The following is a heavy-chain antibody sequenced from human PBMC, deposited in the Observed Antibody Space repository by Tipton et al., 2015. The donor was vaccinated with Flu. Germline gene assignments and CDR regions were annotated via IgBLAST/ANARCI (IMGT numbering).Heavy chain of an antibody. Sequence: AVSGFTFSDYWMHWVRQAPGKGLEWVANIKQDGSEKYYVDSVKGRFSISRDNAKNSVYLQMNSLRAEDTALYYCARTIGAAGSYWGQGTLVTVSS. J-gene: IGHJ4*02. CDR2: IKQDGSEK. CDR1: GFTFSDYW. D-gene: IGHD6-13*01. V-gene: IGHV3-7*01. CDR3: ARTIGAAGSY.